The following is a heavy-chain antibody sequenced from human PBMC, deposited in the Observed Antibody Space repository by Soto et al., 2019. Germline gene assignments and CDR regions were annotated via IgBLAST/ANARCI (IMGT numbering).Heavy chain of an antibody. V-gene: IGHV3-23*01. Sequence: GGSLRLSCAASGFTFSSYAMSWVRQAPGKGLEWVSAISGSGGSTYYADSVKGRFTISRDNSKNTLYLQMNSLRAEDTAVYYCAKAYPPSRLRYFDWLLAYFDYWGQGTLVTVSS. CDR1: GFTFSSYA. CDR3: AKAYPPSRLRYFDWLLAYFDY. CDR2: ISGSGGST. D-gene: IGHD3-9*01. J-gene: IGHJ4*02.